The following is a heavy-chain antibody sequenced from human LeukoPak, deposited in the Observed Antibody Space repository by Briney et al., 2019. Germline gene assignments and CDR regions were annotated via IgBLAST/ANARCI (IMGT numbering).Heavy chain of an antibody. CDR2: ISSSSSYI. J-gene: IGHJ4*02. CDR3: ARERGFGE. V-gene: IGHV3-21*01. Sequence: GTLLLSCAASGFTFINHGMNWVRQAPGKGLEWVSSISSSSSYIYYADSVKGRFTISRDNAKNSLYLQMNSLRAEDTAVYYCARERGFGEGGQGTLVTVSS. D-gene: IGHD3-10*01. CDR1: GFTFINHG.